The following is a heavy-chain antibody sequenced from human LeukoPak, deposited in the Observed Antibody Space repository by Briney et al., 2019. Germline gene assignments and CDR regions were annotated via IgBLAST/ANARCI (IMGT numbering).Heavy chain of an antibody. Sequence: GGSLRLSCAASGFTFSSYGMHWVRQAPGKGLGWVAVIWYDGSNKYYADSVKGRFTISRDNSKNTLYLQMNSLRAEDTAVYYCARDKAGMDVWGQGTTVTVSS. CDR2: IWYDGSNK. CDR3: ARDKAGMDV. V-gene: IGHV3-33*01. J-gene: IGHJ6*02. CDR1: GFTFSSYG.